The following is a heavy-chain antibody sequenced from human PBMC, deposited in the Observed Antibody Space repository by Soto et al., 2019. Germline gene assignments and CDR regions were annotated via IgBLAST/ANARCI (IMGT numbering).Heavy chain of an antibody. D-gene: IGHD2-21*02. CDR2: IYYSGST. CDR1: GGSISSYY. Sequence: SETLSLTCTVSGGSISSYYWSWIRQPPGKGLEWIGYIYYSGSTNYNPSLKSQVTISVDTSKNQISLKQSSVTAANTAVYYYARDLWGYCGTDCYPLDVWGQGTTVTVS. J-gene: IGHJ6*02. CDR3: ARDLWGYCGTDCYPLDV. V-gene: IGHV4-59*01.